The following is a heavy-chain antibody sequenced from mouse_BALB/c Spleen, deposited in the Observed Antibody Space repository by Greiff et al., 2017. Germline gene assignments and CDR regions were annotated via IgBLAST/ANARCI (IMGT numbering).Heavy chain of an antibody. J-gene: IGHJ4*01. V-gene: IGHV5-17*02. Sequence: EVQLVESGGGLVQPGGSRKLSCAASGFTFSSFGMHWVRQAPEKGLEWVAYISSGSSTIYYADTVKGRFTISRDNPKNTLFLQMTSLRSEDTAMYYCARSNDGYLYYAMDYWGQGTSVTVSS. CDR2: ISSGSSTI. CDR1: GFTFSSFG. D-gene: IGHD2-3*01. CDR3: ARSNDGYLYYAMDY.